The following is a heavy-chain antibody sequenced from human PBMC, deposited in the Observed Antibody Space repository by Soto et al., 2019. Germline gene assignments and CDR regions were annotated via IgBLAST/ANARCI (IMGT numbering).Heavy chain of an antibody. V-gene: IGHV3-23*01. J-gene: IGHJ6*02. CDR2: FSGSGDTT. Sequence: GGSLRLSCAASGFTFSKYAMNWVRQAPGKGLEWVAVFSGSGDTTYYADSVQGRFTISRDNSKNTLYLQMNSLRAEDTAVYYCARDPIAGASYYYYGMDVWGQGTTVTVSS. CDR3: ARDPIAGASYYYYGMDV. D-gene: IGHD6-13*01. CDR1: GFTFSKYA.